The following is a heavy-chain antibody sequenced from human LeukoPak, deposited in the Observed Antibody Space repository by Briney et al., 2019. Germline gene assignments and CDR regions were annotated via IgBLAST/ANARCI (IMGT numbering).Heavy chain of an antibody. D-gene: IGHD2/OR15-2a*01. CDR2: VSGRGGDK. J-gene: IGHJ3*02. CDR1: GFIFNNYA. CDR3: ARAFYCNDLPCNEGIPFDM. V-gene: IGHV3-23*01. Sequence: GGSLRLSCAASGFIFNNYAMAWVRRAPGKGLEWVSDVSGRGGDKYYTDSVKGRFTISRDKSKKTLFLDMNTLRAEDTAIYYCARAFYCNDLPCNEGIPFDMWGQGTMVTVSS.